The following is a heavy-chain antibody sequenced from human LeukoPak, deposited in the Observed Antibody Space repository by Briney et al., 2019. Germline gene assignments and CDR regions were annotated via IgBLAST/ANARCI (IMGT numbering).Heavy chain of an antibody. V-gene: IGHV3-21*01. D-gene: IGHD1-26*01. Sequence: PGGSLRLPCAASGFTFSSYSMNWVRQAPGKGLEWVSSISSSSSYIYYADSVKGRFTISRDNAKNSLYLQMNSLRAEDTAVYYCASPLVGATTPWGQGTLVTVSP. CDR3: ASPLVGATTP. CDR1: GFTFSSYS. CDR2: ISSSSSYI. J-gene: IGHJ5*02.